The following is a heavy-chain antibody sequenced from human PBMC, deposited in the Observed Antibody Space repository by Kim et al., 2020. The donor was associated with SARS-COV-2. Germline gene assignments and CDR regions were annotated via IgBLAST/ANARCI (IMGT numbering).Heavy chain of an antibody. D-gene: IGHD1-1*01. CDR3: ARASGGRAWTRGN. V-gene: IGHV1-3*01. CDR1: GYTFTSYA. J-gene: IGHJ4*02. CDR2: INAGNGNT. Sequence: ASVKVSCKASGYTFTSYAMHWVRQAPGQRLEWMGWINAGNGNTKYSQKFQGRVTITREQSASKASMERSSLRSEDTAGYYCARASGGRAWTRGNGGQGTL.